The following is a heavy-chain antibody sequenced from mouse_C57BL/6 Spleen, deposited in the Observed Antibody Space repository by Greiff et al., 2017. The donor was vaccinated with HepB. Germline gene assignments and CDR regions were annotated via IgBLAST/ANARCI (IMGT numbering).Heavy chain of an antibody. J-gene: IGHJ4*01. Sequence: QVQLQQPGAELVRPGTSVKLSCKASGYTFTSYWMHWVKQRPGQGLEWIGVIDPSDSYTNYNQKFKGKATLTVDTSSSTAYMQLSSLTSEDSAVYYCASLRRLYAMDYWGQGTSVTVSS. CDR2: IDPSDSYT. CDR3: ASLRRLYAMDY. V-gene: IGHV1-59*01. CDR1: GYTFTSYW. D-gene: IGHD2-12*01.